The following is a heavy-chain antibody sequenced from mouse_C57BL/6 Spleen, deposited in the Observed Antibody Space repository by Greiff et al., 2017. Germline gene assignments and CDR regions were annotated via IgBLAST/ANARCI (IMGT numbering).Heavy chain of an antibody. V-gene: IGHV5-6*01. CDR2: ICSGGSYT. J-gene: IGHJ3*01. Sequence: EVQGVESGGDLVKPGGSLKLSCAASGFTFSSYGMSWVRQTPEQRLEWVATICSGGSYTSYPDSVKGRFTISRDNDKNTLYLQMSSLKSDDTAMYYCARGGYYPFDDWGQGTLVTVSA. CDR3: ARGGYYPFDD. CDR1: GFTFSSYG. D-gene: IGHD2-3*01.